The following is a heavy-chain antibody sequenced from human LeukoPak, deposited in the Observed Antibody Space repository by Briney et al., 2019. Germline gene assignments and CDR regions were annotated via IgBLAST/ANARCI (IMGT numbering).Heavy chain of an antibody. Sequence: PSETLSLTCTVSGGPISSYYWSWIRQPAGKGLEWIGRIYTSGSTNYNPSLKSRVTMSVDTSKNQFSLKLSSVTAADTAVYYCARGDYDFWSGPVDAFDIWGQGTMVTVSS. V-gene: IGHV4-4*07. CDR1: GGPISSYY. J-gene: IGHJ3*02. CDR2: IYTSGST. CDR3: ARGDYDFWSGPVDAFDI. D-gene: IGHD3-3*01.